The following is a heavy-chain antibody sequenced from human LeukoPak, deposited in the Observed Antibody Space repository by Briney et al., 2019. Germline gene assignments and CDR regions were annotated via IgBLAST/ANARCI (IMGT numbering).Heavy chain of an antibody. D-gene: IGHD2-2*01. Sequence: GGSLRLSCAASGFTFSSYSMNWVRQAPGKGLEWVSSISSSSSYIYYADSVKGRFTISRDNAKNSLYLQMNSLRAEDTAVYYCARDGNGYCSSTSCPLYGMDVWGQGTTVTVSS. J-gene: IGHJ6*02. CDR1: GFTFSSYS. CDR3: ARDGNGYCSSTSCPLYGMDV. CDR2: ISSSSSYI. V-gene: IGHV3-21*01.